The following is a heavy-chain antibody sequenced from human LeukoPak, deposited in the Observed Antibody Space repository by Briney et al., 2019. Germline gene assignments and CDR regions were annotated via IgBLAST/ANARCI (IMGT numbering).Heavy chain of an antibody. V-gene: IGHV4-39*01. Sequence: SETLSLTCTVSGGSISSSSYYWGWIRQPPGKGLEWIGSIYYSGSTYYNPSLKSRITISVDTSKNQFSLKLSSVTAADTAVYYCARLTAGTHFDYWGQGTLVTVSS. CDR1: GGSISSSSYY. CDR2: IYYSGST. CDR3: ARLTAGTHFDY. J-gene: IGHJ4*02.